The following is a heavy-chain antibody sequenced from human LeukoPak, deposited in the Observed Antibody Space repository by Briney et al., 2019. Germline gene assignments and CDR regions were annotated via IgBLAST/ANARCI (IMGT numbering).Heavy chain of an antibody. V-gene: IGHV1-69*04. CDR3: ARDKKDTAMVFVHYYYSGMDV. J-gene: IGHJ6*02. CDR1: GGTFSSYA. CDR2: IIPILGIA. D-gene: IGHD5-18*01. Sequence: GASVKVSCKASGGTFSSYAISWVRQAPGQGLEWMGRIIPILGIANYAQKFKGRVTITADKSTSTAYMELSSPRSEDTAVYYCARDKKDTAMVFVHYYYSGMDVWGQGTTVTVSS.